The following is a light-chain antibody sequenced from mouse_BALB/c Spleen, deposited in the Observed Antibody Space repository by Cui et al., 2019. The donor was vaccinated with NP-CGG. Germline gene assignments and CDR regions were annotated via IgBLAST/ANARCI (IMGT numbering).Light chain of an antibody. Sequence: QAVVTQESALPTSPGETVTLTCHSSTGAVTTSNYANWVQEKPDHLFTGLIGGTNNRAPGVPARFSGSLIGDKAALTITGTQTEDEAIYFCALWYSNHWVFGGGTKLTV. V-gene: IGLV1*01. CDR2: GTN. CDR3: ALWYSNHWV. J-gene: IGLJ1*01. CDR1: TGAVTTSNY.